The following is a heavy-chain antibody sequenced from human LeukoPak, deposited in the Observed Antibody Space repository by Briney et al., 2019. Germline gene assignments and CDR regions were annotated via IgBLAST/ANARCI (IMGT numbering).Heavy chain of an antibody. D-gene: IGHD1/OR15-1a*01. CDR2: IYYSGTT. CDR3: ARAAQNWNNAPHFDF. CDR1: GGYITSGAYS. J-gene: IGHJ4*02. Sequence: SETLSLTCTVSGGYITSGAYSWSWIRQHPGKGLEWIRYIYYSGTTYYSPSLKSRLTISVDTSQNHFSLRLNSVTAADTAVYYCARAAQNWNNAPHFDFWGLGTLVSVSS. V-gene: IGHV4-31*03.